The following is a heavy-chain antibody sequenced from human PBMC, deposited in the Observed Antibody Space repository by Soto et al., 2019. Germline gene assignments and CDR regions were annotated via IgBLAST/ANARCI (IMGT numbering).Heavy chain of an antibody. CDR3: ARESTDRSSASMYSFDY. CDR1: GFTFSSYW. Sequence: GGSLRLSCAASGFTFSSYWMSWVRQAPGKGLEWVANIKQDGREKYYVDSVKGRFTISRDNAKNSLYLQMNSLRAEDTAVYYCARESTDRSSASMYSFDYWGQGTLVTVSS. CDR2: IKQDGREK. D-gene: IGHD6-19*01. J-gene: IGHJ4*02. V-gene: IGHV3-7*01.